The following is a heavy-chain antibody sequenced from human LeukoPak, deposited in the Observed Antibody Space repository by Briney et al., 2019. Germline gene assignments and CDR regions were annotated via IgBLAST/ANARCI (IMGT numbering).Heavy chain of an antibody. CDR3: AKEGYVEQWLVLGQYYFDY. CDR1: GFTFSSYG. D-gene: IGHD6-19*01. V-gene: IGHV3-30*18. CDR2: ISYDGSNK. Sequence: PGGSLRLSCAASGFTFSSYGMHWVRQAPGKGLEWVAVISYDGSNKYYADSVKGRFTISRDNSKNTLYLRMNSLRAEDTAVYYCAKEGYVEQWLVLGQYYFDYWGQGTLVTVSS. J-gene: IGHJ4*02.